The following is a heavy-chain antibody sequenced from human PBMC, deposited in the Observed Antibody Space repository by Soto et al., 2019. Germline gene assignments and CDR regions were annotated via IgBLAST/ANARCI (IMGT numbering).Heavy chain of an antibody. J-gene: IGHJ6*02. CDR1: GGSITSYY. CDR2: IYHSGST. Sequence: QVQLQESGPGLVKPSETLSLTCTVSGGSITSYYWTWIRQPPGRGPEWIGYIYHSGSTNYSPSLKSRVTISVDTTMNQFSLKLNSVTAADTAVYYCARARRSQYYYYGMDVWGPGTTVTVSS. CDR3: ARARRSQYYYYGMDV. V-gene: IGHV4-59*01.